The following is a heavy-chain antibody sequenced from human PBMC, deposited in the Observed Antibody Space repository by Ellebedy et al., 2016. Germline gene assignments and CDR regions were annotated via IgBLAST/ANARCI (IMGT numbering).Heavy chain of an antibody. CDR1: GYTFTSYY. CDR3: ARAPPPRGDRSADAFDI. V-gene: IGHV1-46*01. D-gene: IGHD7-27*01. Sequence: ASVKVSCKASGYTFTSYYMHWVRQAPGQGLEWMGIINPSGGSTSYAQKFQGWVTMTRDTSISTAYMELSRLRSDDTADYYCARAPPPRGDRSADAFDIWGQGTMVTVSS. CDR2: INPSGGST. J-gene: IGHJ3*02.